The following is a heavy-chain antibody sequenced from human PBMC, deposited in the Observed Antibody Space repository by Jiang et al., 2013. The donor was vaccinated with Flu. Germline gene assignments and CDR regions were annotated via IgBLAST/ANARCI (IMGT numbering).Heavy chain of an antibody. V-gene: IGHV1-2*02. CDR3: ATRLVVVPGDSSSWPC. J-gene: IGHJ4*02. CDR1: TFTGYY. Sequence: TFTGYYMHWVRQAPGQGLEWMGWINPNSGGTNYAQKFQGRVTMTRDTSISTAYMELSRLRSDDTAVYYCATRLVVVPGDSSSWPCWGQGTLVTVSS. D-gene: IGHD2-2*01. CDR2: INPNSGGT.